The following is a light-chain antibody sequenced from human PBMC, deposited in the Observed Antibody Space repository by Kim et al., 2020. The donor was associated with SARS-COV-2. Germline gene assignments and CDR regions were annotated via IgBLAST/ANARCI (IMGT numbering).Light chain of an antibody. CDR2: GKN. V-gene: IGLV3-19*01. CDR3: NSRGSNDNVL. J-gene: IGLJ2*01. CDR1: SLRSYY. Sequence: SSELTQDPAVSVALGQTVRITCQGDSLRSYYATWYQQKPGQAPLVVIYGKNNRPSGIPDRFSGSSSGDTASLTITGTQAGAEADYYCNSRGSNDNVLFGG.